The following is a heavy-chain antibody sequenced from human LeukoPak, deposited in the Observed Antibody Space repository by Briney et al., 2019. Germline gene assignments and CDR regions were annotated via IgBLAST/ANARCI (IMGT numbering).Heavy chain of an antibody. V-gene: IGHV4-59*08. CDR1: GGSISSYY. J-gene: IGHJ4*02. D-gene: IGHD1-26*01. CDR3: ARRVVGAILDY. Sequence: SETLSLTCTVSGGSISSYYWSWIRQPPGKGLEWIGYIYYSGSTNYNPSLKSRVTISVDTSKNQFSLKLSSVTAADTAVHYCARRVVGAILDYWGQGTLVTVSS. CDR2: IYYSGST.